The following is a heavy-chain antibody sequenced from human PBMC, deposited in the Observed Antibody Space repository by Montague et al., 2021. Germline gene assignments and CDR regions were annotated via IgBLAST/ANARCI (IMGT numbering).Heavy chain of an antibody. CDR2: IVGNGGNT. CDR1: GFTFSSYA. D-gene: IGHD6-19*01. V-gene: IGHV3-23*01. Sequence: SLRLSCAASGFTFSSYAMTWVRQAPGKGLEWVSLIVGNGGNTFYADSVKGRFTISRDNSKDTLYLQMNSLRADDTAAYYCAKRDSSGLPYFDYWGQGTLVTVSS. CDR3: AKRDSSGLPYFDY. J-gene: IGHJ4*02.